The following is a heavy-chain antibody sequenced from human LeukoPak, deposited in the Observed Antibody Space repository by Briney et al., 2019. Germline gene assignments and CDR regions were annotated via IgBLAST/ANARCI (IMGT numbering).Heavy chain of an antibody. V-gene: IGHV3-21*01. Sequence: ETLSRTCTVSGGSISSYYWNWVRQAPGKGLEWVSSISSSSSYIYYADSVKGRFTISRDNAKNSLYLQMNSLRAEDTAVYYCARGPVAVAGTIGAFDIWGQGTMVTVSS. J-gene: IGHJ3*02. CDR1: GGSISSYY. CDR2: ISSSSSYI. D-gene: IGHD6-19*01. CDR3: ARGPVAVAGTIGAFDI.